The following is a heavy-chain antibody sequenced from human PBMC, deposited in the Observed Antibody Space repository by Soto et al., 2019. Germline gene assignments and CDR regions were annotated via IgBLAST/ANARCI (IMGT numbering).Heavy chain of an antibody. CDR2: IYPADSDI. V-gene: IGHV5-51*01. CDR3: SRGAYYDSSGLVADS. D-gene: IGHD3-22*01. CDR1: GSTFSDTW. Sequence: GESLKVSWEATGSTFSDTWIAWVRQLPGKGLEWMGIIYPADSDIRYSPSFQGHVTISAEKSLSAAYLHWSALKASDTAIYYCSRGAYYDSSGLVADSWGPGTSVTVS. J-gene: IGHJ6*02.